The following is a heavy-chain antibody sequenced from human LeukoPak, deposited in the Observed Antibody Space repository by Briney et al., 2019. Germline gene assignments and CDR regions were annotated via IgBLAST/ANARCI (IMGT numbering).Heavy chain of an antibody. CDR1: GFTFSSYG. CDR3: AKVDYKSGWYGFFDS. Sequence: PGRSLRLSCAASGFTFSSYGMHWVRQAPGKGLEWVAVISYDGSNKYYADSVKGRFTISRDNSKNTLDLQMNSLRVEDTGVYYCAKVDYKSGWYGFFDSWGQGTLVIVSS. J-gene: IGHJ4*02. CDR2: ISYDGSNK. V-gene: IGHV3-30*18. D-gene: IGHD6-19*01.